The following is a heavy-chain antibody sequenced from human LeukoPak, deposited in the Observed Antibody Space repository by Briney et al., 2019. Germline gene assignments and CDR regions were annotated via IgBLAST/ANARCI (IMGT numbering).Heavy chain of an antibody. D-gene: IGHD6-13*01. V-gene: IGHV4-59*01. CDR3: ARGGMYSSSWGGRLFDY. CDR2: IYYSGST. Sequence: SETLSLTCTVSGGSISSYYWSWIRQPPGKGLEWIGYIYYSGSTNYNPSLKSRVTISVDTSKNQFSLKLSSVTAADTAVYYCARGGMYSSSWGGRLFDYWGQGTLVTVSS. CDR1: GGSISSYY. J-gene: IGHJ4*02.